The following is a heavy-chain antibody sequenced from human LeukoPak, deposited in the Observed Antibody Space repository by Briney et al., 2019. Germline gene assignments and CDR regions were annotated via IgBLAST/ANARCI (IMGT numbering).Heavy chain of an antibody. J-gene: IGHJ4*02. CDR2: ISSSSSYI. CDR1: GFTVSRNY. CDR3: ARDWNPTAEDILTGYYDY. D-gene: IGHD3-9*01. Sequence: NPGGSLRLSCAASGFTVSRNYMTWVRQAPGKGLEWVSSISSSSSYIYYADSVKGRFTISRDNAKNSLYLQMNSLRAEDTAVYYCARDWNPTAEDILTGYYDYWGQGTLVTVSS. V-gene: IGHV3-21*01.